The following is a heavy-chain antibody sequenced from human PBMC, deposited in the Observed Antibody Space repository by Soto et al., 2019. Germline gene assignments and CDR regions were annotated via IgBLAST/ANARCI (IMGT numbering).Heavy chain of an antibody. Sequence: PGGSLRLSCAASGFTFSSYWMSWVRQAPGKGLEWVANIKQDGSEKYYVDSAKGLFTISRDNAKNSLYLQMNSLRAEDTAEYYCARLGVWYAFDIWGQGTMVTVSS. CDR2: IKQDGSEK. J-gene: IGHJ3*02. D-gene: IGHD3-16*01. V-gene: IGHV3-7*01. CDR1: GFTFSSYW. CDR3: ARLGVWYAFDI.